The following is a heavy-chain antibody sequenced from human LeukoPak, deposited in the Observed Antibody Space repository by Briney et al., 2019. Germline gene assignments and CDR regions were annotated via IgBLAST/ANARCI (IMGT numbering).Heavy chain of an antibody. CDR2: IYYTGST. CDR1: DDSISTYF. J-gene: IGHJ4*02. Sequence: SETLSLICSVSDDSISTYFWSWIRQPPGKGLEWIGYIYYTGSTSYNPSLKSRVTISVDTSKNQFSLKLSSVTAADTAVYYCARGDRWLHLASYFDYWGQGTLVTVSS. D-gene: IGHD5-24*01. CDR3: ARGDRWLHLASYFDY. V-gene: IGHV4-59*01.